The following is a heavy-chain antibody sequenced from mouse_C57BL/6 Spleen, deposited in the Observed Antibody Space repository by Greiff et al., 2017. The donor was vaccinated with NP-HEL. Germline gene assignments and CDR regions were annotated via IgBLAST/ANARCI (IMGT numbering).Heavy chain of an antibody. D-gene: IGHD1-1*01. CDR3: ARSVITTVVGN. CDR1: GYTFTSYW. Sequence: VQLQQPGAELVKPGASVKLSCKASGYTFTSYWMHWVKQRLGQGLEWIGMIHPNSGSTNYNEKFKSKATLTVDKSSSTAYMQLSSLTSEDSAVYYCARSVITTVVGNWGQGTLVTVSA. CDR2: IHPNSGST. J-gene: IGHJ3*01. V-gene: IGHV1-64*01.